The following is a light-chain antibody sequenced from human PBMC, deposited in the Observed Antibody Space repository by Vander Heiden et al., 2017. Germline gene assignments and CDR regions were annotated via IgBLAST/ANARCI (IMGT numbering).Light chain of an antibody. Sequence: VMTQSALSLPVTPGVPASIDCRTSQSLLHRNGYNYLDWYLQKPGKSPQLLIYLGSNRECGVPERFSGSGSGTEFTLKISRVEPEDVGIYYCMQAQQTPTTFGQGTKVEIK. CDR1: QSLLHRNGYNY. V-gene: IGKV2-28*01. CDR3: MQAQQTPTT. J-gene: IGKJ1*01. CDR2: LGS.